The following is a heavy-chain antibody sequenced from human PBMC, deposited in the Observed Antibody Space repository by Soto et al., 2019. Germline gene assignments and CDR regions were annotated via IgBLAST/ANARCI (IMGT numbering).Heavy chain of an antibody. V-gene: IGHV4-61*01. CDR1: GGSVSSGSYY. CDR3: ARVGQGRDGYNFDY. Sequence: SETLSLTCTVSGGSVSSGSYYWSCIRQPPGKGLAWIGYIYYSGSTNYSPSLKSRVTISIDTSKNQFSLRLTSVTAADTAVYYCARVGQGRDGYNFDYWGPGILVTVS. D-gene: IGHD5-12*01. J-gene: IGHJ4*02. CDR2: IYYSGST.